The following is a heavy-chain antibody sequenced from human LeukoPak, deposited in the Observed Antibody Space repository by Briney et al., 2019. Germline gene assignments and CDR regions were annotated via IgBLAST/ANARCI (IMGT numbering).Heavy chain of an antibody. V-gene: IGHV3-48*02. Sequence: GGSLRLSCAASGFTFSSYSMNWVRQAPGKGLEWVSYISSSSSTIYYADSVKGRFTISRDNAKNSLYLQTNSLRDEDTAVYYCASIWGMTCFDCWGQGTLVTVSS. CDR3: ASIWGMTCFDC. D-gene: IGHD3-16*01. CDR1: GFTFSSYS. CDR2: ISSSSSTI. J-gene: IGHJ4*02.